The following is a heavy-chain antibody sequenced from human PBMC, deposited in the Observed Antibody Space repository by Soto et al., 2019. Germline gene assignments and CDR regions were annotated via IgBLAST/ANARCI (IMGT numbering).Heavy chain of an antibody. CDR1: GGSISSSSYY. CDR2: IYYSGST. D-gene: IGHD3-3*01. Sequence: SETLSLTCTVSGGSISSSSYYWGWIRQPPGKGLEWIGSIYYSGSTYYNPSLKSRVTISVDTSKNQFSLKLSSVTAADTAVYYCARQSYDFWSGYYSWPIYYYYYYMDVWGKGTTVTVSS. CDR3: ARQSYDFWSGYYSWPIYYYYYYMDV. J-gene: IGHJ6*03. V-gene: IGHV4-39*01.